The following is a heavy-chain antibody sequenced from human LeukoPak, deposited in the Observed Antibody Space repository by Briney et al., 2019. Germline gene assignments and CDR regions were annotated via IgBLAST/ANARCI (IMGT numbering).Heavy chain of an antibody. CDR1: GFTFSRNS. J-gene: IGHJ4*02. Sequence: GGSLRLSCAASGFTFSRNSMNWVRQAPGKGLEWVSSISTSSSYIYYADSVKGRFTISRDNSKNTLYLQMNSLRAEDTAVYYCARAGNTRFDYWGQGTLVTVSS. V-gene: IGHV3-21*04. CDR2: ISTSSSYI. CDR3: ARAGNTRFDY. D-gene: IGHD2/OR15-2a*01.